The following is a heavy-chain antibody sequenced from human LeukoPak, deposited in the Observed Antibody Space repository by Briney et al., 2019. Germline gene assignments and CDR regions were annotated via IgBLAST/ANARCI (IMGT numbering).Heavy chain of an antibody. CDR1: GFTFSSYA. CDR3: AKEPPRAPYQLLYENWLDP. J-gene: IGHJ5*02. D-gene: IGHD2-2*02. Sequence: PGGSLRLSCAASGFTFSSYAMSWVRQAPGKGLEWVSAISGSGGSTYYADSVKGRFTISRDNSKNTLYLQMNSLRAEDTAVYYCAKEPPRAPYQLLYENWLDPWGQGTLVTVSS. CDR2: ISGSGGST. V-gene: IGHV3-23*01.